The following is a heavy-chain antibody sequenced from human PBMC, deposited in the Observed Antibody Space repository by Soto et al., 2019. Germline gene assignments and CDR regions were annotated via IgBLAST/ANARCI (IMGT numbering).Heavy chain of an antibody. Sequence: QGHLVQSGAEVKKPGASVKVSCKGSGYGFTTYGITWVRQAPGQGLEWMAWISAHNGNTNYAQKRQGRVTVTRDTSTSKAYMELRSLRSDDTAVYYCARGRYGDYWGQGALVTVSS. D-gene: IGHD1-1*01. CDR2: ISAHNGNT. CDR1: GYGFTTYG. V-gene: IGHV1-18*01. J-gene: IGHJ4*02. CDR3: ARGRYGDY.